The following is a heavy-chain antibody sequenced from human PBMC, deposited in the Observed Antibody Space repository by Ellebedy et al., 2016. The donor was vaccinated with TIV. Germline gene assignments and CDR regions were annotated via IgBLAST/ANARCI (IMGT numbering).Heavy chain of an antibody. J-gene: IGHJ5*02. CDR1: GASINNYY. CDR3: ASDYDFWSGSWFDP. Sequence: MPSETLSLTCTVSGASINNYYWSWIRQPPGKGLEWIGYVYYSGSTKYNPSLKSRVTISIDTSKNQFSLKLSSVTAADTAVYYCASDYDFWSGSWFDPWGQGTLVTVSS. D-gene: IGHD3-3*01. V-gene: IGHV4-59*01. CDR2: VYYSGST.